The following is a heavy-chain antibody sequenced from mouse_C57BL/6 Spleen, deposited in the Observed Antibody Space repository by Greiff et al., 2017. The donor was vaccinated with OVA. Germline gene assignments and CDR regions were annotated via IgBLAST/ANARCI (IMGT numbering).Heavy chain of an antibody. V-gene: IGHV6-6*01. D-gene: IGHD2-4*01. J-gene: IGHJ3*01. CDR2: IRNKANNHAT. Sequence: EVQLVESGGGLVQPGGSMKLSCAASGFTFSDAWMDWVRQSPEKGLEWVAEIRNKANNHATYYAESVKGRFTISRDDSKSSVYLQMNSLRAEDTGIYYCTSFYYDYDGGFAYWGQGTLVTVSA. CDR3: TSFYYDYDGGFAY. CDR1: GFTFSDAW.